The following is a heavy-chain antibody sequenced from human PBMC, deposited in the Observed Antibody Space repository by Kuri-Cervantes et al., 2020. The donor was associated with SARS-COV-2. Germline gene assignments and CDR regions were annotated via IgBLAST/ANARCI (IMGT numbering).Heavy chain of an antibody. CDR1: GYTFTSYG. V-gene: IGHV1-18*01. CDR3: AREIYSTSSQAFDI. D-gene: IGHD6-6*01. Sequence: ASVKVSCKASGYTFTSYGISWVRQAPGQGLEWMGWISAYNGNTNYAQKFQGRVTMTRDSSTSTLYMELSSLTSDDTAVYYCAREIYSTSSQAFDIWGQGTMVTVSS. J-gene: IGHJ3*02. CDR2: ISAYNGNT.